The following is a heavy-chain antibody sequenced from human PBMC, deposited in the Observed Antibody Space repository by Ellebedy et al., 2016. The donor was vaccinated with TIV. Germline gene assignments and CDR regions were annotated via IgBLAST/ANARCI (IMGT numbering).Heavy chain of an antibody. D-gene: IGHD2-15*01. CDR1: GGSVRSGSYY. Sequence: MPSETLSLTCTVSGGSVRSGSYYWSWIRQPPGKELEWIGYIYDSGSTNHNPSLKSRVTMSVDTSKNQFPLKLSSLTAADTAVYYCARAAQPNCSGGSCYRIDYWGQGTLVTVSS. J-gene: IGHJ4*02. CDR3: ARAAQPNCSGGSCYRIDY. CDR2: IYDSGST. V-gene: IGHV4-61*01.